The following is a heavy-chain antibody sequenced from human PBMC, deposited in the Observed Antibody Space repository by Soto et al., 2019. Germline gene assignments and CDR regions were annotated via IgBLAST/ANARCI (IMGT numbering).Heavy chain of an antibody. Sequence: QVQLVESGGGVVQPGRSLRLSCAASGFTFSSYGMHWVRQAPGKGLAWVAVIWYDGSNKYYADSVKGRFTISRDNSKNTLYLQMNSLRAEDTAVYYCARAPGAAGYFDYWGQGTLVTVSS. CDR2: IWYDGSNK. V-gene: IGHV3-33*01. CDR1: GFTFSSYG. CDR3: ARAPGAAGYFDY. J-gene: IGHJ4*02. D-gene: IGHD6-13*01.